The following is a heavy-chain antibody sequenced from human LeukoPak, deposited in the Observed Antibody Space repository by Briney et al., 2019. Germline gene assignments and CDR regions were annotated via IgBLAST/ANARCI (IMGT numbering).Heavy chain of an antibody. CDR3: ARAGTIGVVPALFDY. CDR2: IYYSGST. CDR1: GGSISSYY. Sequence: SETLSLTCTVSGGSISSYYWSWIRQPPGKGLEWMGYIYYSGSTNYNPSLKSRVTISVDTSKNQFSLKLSSVTAADTAVYYCARAGTIGVVPALFDYWGQGTLVTVSS. J-gene: IGHJ4*02. D-gene: IGHD2-2*01. V-gene: IGHV4-59*01.